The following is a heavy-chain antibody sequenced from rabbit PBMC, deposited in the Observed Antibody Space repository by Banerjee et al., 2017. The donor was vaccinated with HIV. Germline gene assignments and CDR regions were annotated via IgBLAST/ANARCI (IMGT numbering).Heavy chain of an antibody. V-gene: IGHV1S45*01. CDR2: INTSTGNT. D-gene: IGHD7-1*01. Sequence: QQQLEQSGGGLVMPDLSLILSFTASGFSFSNKYVLRLVGQAPGKGLEWIACINTSTGNTVYASWAKGRFTISRNSSPTVPLQMTSLTAADTATYFCARDLAAVTGWHFGLWGPGTLVTVS. CDR1: GFSFSNKYV. CDR3: ARDLAAVTGWHFGL. J-gene: IGHJ4*01.